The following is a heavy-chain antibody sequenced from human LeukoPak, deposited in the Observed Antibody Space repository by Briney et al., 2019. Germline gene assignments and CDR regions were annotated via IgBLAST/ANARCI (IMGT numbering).Heavy chain of an antibody. Sequence: GGSLRLSCAASGFTFSDHFLDWVRQAPGKGLEWVGRTGNKANSYITEYATSVAGRFTISRDDSKNSLYLQMSSLKTDDTAMYYCASIRGTFGYWGQGTLVTVSS. V-gene: IGHV3-72*01. CDR2: TGNKANSYIT. CDR3: ASIRGTFGY. D-gene: IGHD1-26*01. J-gene: IGHJ4*02. CDR1: GFTFSDHF.